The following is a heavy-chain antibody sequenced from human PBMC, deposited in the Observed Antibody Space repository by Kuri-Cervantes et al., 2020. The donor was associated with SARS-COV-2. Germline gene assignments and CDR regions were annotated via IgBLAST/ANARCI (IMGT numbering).Heavy chain of an antibody. D-gene: IGHD1-20*01. Sequence: GESLKISCAASGFTFSNAWMSWVRQAPGKGLEWVGRIKSKTDGGTTDYAAPVKGRFTISRDDSKNTLYLQMNSLKTEDIAVYYCTTDSITGPIMDVWGKGTTVTVSS. CDR3: TTDSITGPIMDV. CDR1: GFTFSNAW. J-gene: IGHJ6*03. CDR2: IKSKTDGGTT. V-gene: IGHV3-15*01.